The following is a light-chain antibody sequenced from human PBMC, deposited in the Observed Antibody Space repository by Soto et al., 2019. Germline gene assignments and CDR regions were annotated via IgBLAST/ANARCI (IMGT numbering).Light chain of an antibody. Sequence: DIQMTQSPSCLSPSVRDRITITCRASQSISKHLNWYQQKPGKAPRLLIYEATNLQSGVPSRFRGSTSGTEFTLTISSLQPDDFATYYCQQYHSYSRSFGGGTKV. V-gene: IGKV1-16*01. CDR3: QQYHSYSRS. CDR1: QSISKH. CDR2: EAT. J-gene: IGKJ4*01.